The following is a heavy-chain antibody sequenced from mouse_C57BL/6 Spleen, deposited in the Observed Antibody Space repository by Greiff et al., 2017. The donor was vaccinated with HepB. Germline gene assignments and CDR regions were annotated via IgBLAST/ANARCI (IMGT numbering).Heavy chain of an antibody. CDR3: APIYYYGSSEGYFDV. V-gene: IGHV1-50*01. CDR2: IDPSDSYT. Sequence: VQLQQPGAELVKPGASVKLSCKASGYTFTSYWMQWVKQRPGQGLEGEIDPSDSYTNYNQKFKGKATLTVDTSSSTAYMQLSSLTSEDSAVYYCAPIYYYGSSEGYFDVWGTGTTVTVSS. CDR1: GYTFTSYW. J-gene: IGHJ1*03. D-gene: IGHD1-1*01.